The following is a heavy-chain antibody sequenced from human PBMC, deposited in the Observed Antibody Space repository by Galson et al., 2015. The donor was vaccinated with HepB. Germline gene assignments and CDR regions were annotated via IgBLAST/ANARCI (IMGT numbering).Heavy chain of an antibody. V-gene: IGHV4-39*01. CDR3: ASTPAGSAHFQH. D-gene: IGHD2-15*01. J-gene: IGHJ1*01. Sequence: ETLSLTCTVSGGSISSSSYYWGWIRQPPGKGLEWIGSIYYSGSTYYNPSLKSRVTISVDTSKNQFSLKLSSVTAADTAVYYCASTPAGSAHFQHWGQGTLVTVSS. CDR1: GGSISSSSYY. CDR2: IYYSGST.